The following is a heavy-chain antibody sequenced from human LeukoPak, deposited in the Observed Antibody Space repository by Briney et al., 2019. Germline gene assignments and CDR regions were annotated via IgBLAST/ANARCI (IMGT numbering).Heavy chain of an antibody. J-gene: IGHJ4*02. CDR3: ARRQSGYDFDY. Sequence: GESLKISCKGSGYSITNYWIAWVRQMPGKGLEWMGIIYPADSDIRYSPSFQGQVTISADKSISTAYLQWSSLKASDTAMYYCARRQSGYDFDYWGQGTLVTVSS. V-gene: IGHV5-51*01. D-gene: IGHD5-12*01. CDR1: GYSITNYW. CDR2: IYPADSDI.